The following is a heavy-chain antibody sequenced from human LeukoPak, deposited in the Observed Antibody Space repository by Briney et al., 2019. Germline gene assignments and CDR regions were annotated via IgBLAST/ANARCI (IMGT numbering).Heavy chain of an antibody. D-gene: IGHD3-22*01. CDR1: GFTFSNYG. CDR3: ARHRFTMIEYDVFDV. CDR2: IWYDGSNK. V-gene: IGHV3-33*01. Sequence: GGSLRLSCVASGFTFSNYGMHWVRQAPGKGLEWVAVIWYDGSNKYYADSVKGRFTISRDNSKNTLYLQMNSLTAEDTAVYYCARHRFTMIEYDVFDVWGQGTMVTVSS. J-gene: IGHJ3*01.